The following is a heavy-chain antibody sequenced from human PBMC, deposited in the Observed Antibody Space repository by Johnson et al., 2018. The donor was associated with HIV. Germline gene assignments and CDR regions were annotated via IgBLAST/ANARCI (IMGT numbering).Heavy chain of an antibody. CDR1: GFTFSNYG. CDR3: ARDHSGYDSVTAAFDI. Sequence: QVQLVESGGGVVQPGGSLRLSCAASGFTFSNYGMHWVRQAPGKGLEWVAFIRYDGSDKYYEDSVKGRFTVSRDNSKNTLYLEMNSLRAEDTAVYYCARDHSGYDSVTAAFDIWGQGTMVTVSS. CDR2: IRYDGSDK. D-gene: IGHD5-12*01. J-gene: IGHJ3*02. V-gene: IGHV3-30*02.